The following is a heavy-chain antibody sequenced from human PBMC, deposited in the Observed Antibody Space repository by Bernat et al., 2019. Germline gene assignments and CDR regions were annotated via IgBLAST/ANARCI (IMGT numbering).Heavy chain of an antibody. CDR2: INAGNGNT. Sequence: QVQLVQSGAEVKKPGASVKVSCKAAGYTFTSYAMHWVRQAPGQRLEWMGWINAGNGNTKYSQKFQGRVTITRDTSASTAYMELSSLRAEDTAVYYCAIGTDYYYYYMDVWGKGTTVTVSS. V-gene: IGHV1-3*01. CDR3: AIGTDYYYYYMDV. J-gene: IGHJ6*03. CDR1: GYTFTSYA. D-gene: IGHD1-26*01.